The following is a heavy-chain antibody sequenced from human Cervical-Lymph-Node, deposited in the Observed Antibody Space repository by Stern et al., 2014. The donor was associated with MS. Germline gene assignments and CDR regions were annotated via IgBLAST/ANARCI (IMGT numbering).Heavy chain of an antibody. Sequence: VQLVESGSEVTKPGSSVKVSCKASGGTFSKYPRSWVRQAPGQGLEWMGGLFPGCGTRTYAQDFRGRVTITADVSASIVYVELSGLSSDDTAVYYCALTSETSDGWCSLGYDLWGQGTLVTVSS. V-gene: IGHV1-69*01. CDR2: LFPGCGTR. CDR1: GGTFSKYP. CDR3: ALTSETSDGWCSLGYDL. D-gene: IGHD2-21*01. J-gene: IGHJ5*02.